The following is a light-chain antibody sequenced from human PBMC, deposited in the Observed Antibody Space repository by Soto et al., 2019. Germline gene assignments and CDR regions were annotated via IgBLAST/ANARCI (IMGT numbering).Light chain of an antibody. V-gene: IGKV1-5*03. CDR2: QAS. CDR1: QGINIW. J-gene: IGKJ1*01. Sequence: DIQLTQSPSFLSASVGDRVTITCRASQGINIWLAWYQQKPGRAPKLLIYQASTLESGVPSRFSGSGSGTEFTLTISSLQPDDFATYYCQQYNVYWAFGQGTKVDIK. CDR3: QQYNVYWA.